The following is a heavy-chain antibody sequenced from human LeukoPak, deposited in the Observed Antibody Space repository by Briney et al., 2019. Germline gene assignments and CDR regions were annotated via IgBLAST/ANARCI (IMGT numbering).Heavy chain of an antibody. CDR1: GYSFTGHY. CDR2: SNGGNGNT. V-gene: IGHV1-3*02. CDR3: ATDMPFNLAFDI. D-gene: IGHD2-2*01. J-gene: IGHJ3*02. Sequence: ASVKVSCKASGYSFTGHYMQWVRQAPGERLEWKGWSNGGNGNTKYSQEFQGRVTITRDTSANLAYMELSSLRSEDTAVYYCATDMPFNLAFDIWGQGTMVTVSS.